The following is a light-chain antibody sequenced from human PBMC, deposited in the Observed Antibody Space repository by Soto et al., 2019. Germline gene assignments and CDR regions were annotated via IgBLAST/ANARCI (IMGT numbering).Light chain of an antibody. CDR1: SSNIGSNY. Sequence: QLVLTQPPSASGTPGQRVTISYSGSSSNIGSNYVYWYQQLPGTAPKLLIYRNNQRPSGVPDRFSGSKSGTSASLAISGLRSEDEADYYCAAWDDRLSGPVFGGGTKLTVL. J-gene: IGLJ3*02. CDR3: AAWDDRLSGPV. V-gene: IGLV1-47*01. CDR2: RNN.